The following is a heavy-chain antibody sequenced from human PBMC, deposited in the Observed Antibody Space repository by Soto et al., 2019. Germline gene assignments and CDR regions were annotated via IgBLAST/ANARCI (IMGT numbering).Heavy chain of an antibody. V-gene: IGHV3-30*18. CDR1: GFTFDDFG. D-gene: IGHD3-22*01. CDR2: LSYDGSHE. J-gene: IGHJ4*02. CDR3: AKEMFPRTVLDSSSPWGDY. Sequence: QVQLVESGGGVVQPGTSLKLSCAASGFTFDDFGFHWVRQAPGKGLEWVATLSYDGSHEYYADSVKGRFTISRANSKITLYLQMNSLKPEDTAMYYCAKEMFPRTVLDSSSPWGDYWGQGTLVTVSS.